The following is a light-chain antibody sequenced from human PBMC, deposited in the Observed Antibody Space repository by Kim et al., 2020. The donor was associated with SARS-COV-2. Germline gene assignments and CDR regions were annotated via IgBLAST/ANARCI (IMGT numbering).Light chain of an antibody. V-gene: IGKV3-20*01. J-gene: IGKJ2*01. Sequence: DIVLTQSPGTLSLSPGERAALTCRASHSVSSSHLAWYQQKPGQAPRLLIYDASRRATGVPDRFSGSGSGTDFTLTISRLEPEDVAVYYCQQYDSTPYTFGQGTRIEI. CDR2: DAS. CDR1: HSVSSSH. CDR3: QQYDSTPYT.